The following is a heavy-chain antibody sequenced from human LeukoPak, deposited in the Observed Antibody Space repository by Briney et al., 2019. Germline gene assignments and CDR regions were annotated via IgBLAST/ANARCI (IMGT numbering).Heavy chain of an antibody. J-gene: IGHJ6*03. V-gene: IGHV3-23*01. CDR3: VKFRGIQHYNYHMDV. CDR2: LTGSGGNT. CDR1: EFTFSSYA. Sequence: GGSLRLSCAASEFTFSSYAMSWVRQAPGKGLEWVSGLTGSGGNTYYADSVKGRFTISRDNSKNTLSLQMNSLRAEDAAVYYCVKFRGIQHYNYHMDVRGKGTTVTVSS. D-gene: IGHD3-10*01.